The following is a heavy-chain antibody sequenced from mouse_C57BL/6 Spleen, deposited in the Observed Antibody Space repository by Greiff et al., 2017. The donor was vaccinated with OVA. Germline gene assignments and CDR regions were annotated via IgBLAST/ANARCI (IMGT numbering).Heavy chain of an antibody. J-gene: IGHJ2*01. CDR2: IYPGSGST. CDR1: GYTFTSYW. D-gene: IGHD1-1*01. CDR3: ARYYGSRSYYLDY. Sequence: VQLQQPGAELVKPGASVKMSCKASGYTFTSYWITWVKQRPGQGLEWIGDIYPGSGSTNYNEKFKSKATLTVDTSSSTAYMQLSSLTSEDSTVYYGARYYGSRSYYLDYWGQGTTLTVSS. V-gene: IGHV1-55*01.